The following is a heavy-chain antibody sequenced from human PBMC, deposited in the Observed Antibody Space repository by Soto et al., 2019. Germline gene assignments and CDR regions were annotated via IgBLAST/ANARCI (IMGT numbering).Heavy chain of an antibody. CDR2: MTGSGGQI. CDR3: AADAIYNDGLWLMDS. D-gene: IGHD2-21*01. V-gene: IGHV3-23*01. Sequence: GGSLRLSCAGSGFTMSTFAMTWVRRAPGKGMECVCGMTGSGGQIHYSDSVRGRFTISKDTSKNTLYLQMSSLRDEDTAMYYCAADAIYNDGLWLMDSWGQGTLVTVSS. CDR1: GFTMSTFA. J-gene: IGHJ5*02.